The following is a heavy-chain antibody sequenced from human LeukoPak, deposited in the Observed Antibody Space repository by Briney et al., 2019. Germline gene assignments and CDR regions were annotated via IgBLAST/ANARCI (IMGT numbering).Heavy chain of an antibody. CDR3: ARSGLWGHYFDY. Sequence: ASVKVSCKASGGTFSSYAISWVRQAPGQGLEWMGGIIPIFGTANYAQKFQGRVTITADESTSTAYMELSSLRSEDTAVYYCARSGLWGHYFDYWGQGTLVTVSS. CDR1: GGTFSSYA. CDR2: IIPIFGTA. V-gene: IGHV1-69*13. D-gene: IGHD2-8*02. J-gene: IGHJ4*02.